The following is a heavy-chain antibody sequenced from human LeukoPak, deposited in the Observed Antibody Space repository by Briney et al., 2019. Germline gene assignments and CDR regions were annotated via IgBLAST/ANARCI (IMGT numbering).Heavy chain of an antibody. D-gene: IGHD3-10*02. J-gene: IGHJ3*02. CDR3: ARGLITVSGLRGDAFDI. CDR1: GFTFSSYA. Sequence: PGGSLRLSCAASGFTFSSYAMHWVRQAPGKGLEWVAVISYDGSNKYYADSVKGRFTISRDNSKNTLYLQMNSLRAEDTAVYYCARGLITVSGLRGDAFDIWGQGTMVTVSS. CDR2: ISYDGSNK. V-gene: IGHV3-30-3*01.